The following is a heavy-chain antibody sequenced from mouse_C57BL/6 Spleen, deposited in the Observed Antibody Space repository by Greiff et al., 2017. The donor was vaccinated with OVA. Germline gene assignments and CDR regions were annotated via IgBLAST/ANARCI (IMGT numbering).Heavy chain of an antibody. Sequence: DVQLQQSGPELVKPGASVKISCKASGYTFTDYYMNWVKQSHGKSLEWIGDINPNNGGTSYNQKFKGKATLTVDKSSSTAYMELRSLTSEDSAVYYCARRITTVVAEDWYFDVWGTGTTVTVSS. D-gene: IGHD1-1*01. CDR1: GYTFTDYY. CDR2: INPNNGGT. J-gene: IGHJ1*03. V-gene: IGHV1-26*01. CDR3: ARRITTVVAEDWYFDV.